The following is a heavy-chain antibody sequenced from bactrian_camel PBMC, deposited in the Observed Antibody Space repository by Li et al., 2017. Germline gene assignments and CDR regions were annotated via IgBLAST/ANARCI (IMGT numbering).Heavy chain of an antibody. D-gene: IGHD1*01. J-gene: IGHJ4*01. CDR2: MGSIGSE. CDR3: VALSWGFNY. CDR1: GYTFGANC. V-gene: IGHV3S67*01. Sequence: DVQLVESGGGSVQVGGTLRLSCEASGYTFGANCMGWFRQAPGKAREAIAIMGSIGSETYADSVAGRVTISKDNTMNTAYLQMDSLKSEDTAQYYCVALSWGFNYWGQGTQVTVS.